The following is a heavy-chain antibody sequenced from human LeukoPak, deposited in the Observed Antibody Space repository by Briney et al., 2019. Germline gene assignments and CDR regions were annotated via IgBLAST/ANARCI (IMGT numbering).Heavy chain of an antibody. D-gene: IGHD1-26*01. CDR3: ARENSGSYRGFDC. V-gene: IGHV4-4*07. Sequence: SETLSLTCTVSGGSISSYYLSWIRQPAGKGLEWIGRIYTSGSTNYNASLKSRVSMSVDTSKNQFSLKLSSVTAADTAVFYCARENSGSYRGFDCWGQGTLVTVSS. CDR2: IYTSGST. J-gene: IGHJ4*02. CDR1: GGSISSYY.